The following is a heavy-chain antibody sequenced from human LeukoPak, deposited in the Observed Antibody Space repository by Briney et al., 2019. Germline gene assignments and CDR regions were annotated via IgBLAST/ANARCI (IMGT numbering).Heavy chain of an antibody. J-gene: IGHJ4*02. D-gene: IGHD5-18*01. Sequence: AASVKVSCKASGYTFTSYAMNWVRQAPVQGLEWMGWINTNTGNPTYAQGFTGRFVLSLDTSVSTAYLQISSLKAEDTAVYYCARRPRGIQLWTIDYWGQGTLVTVSS. CDR2: INTNTGNP. CDR3: ARRPRGIQLWTIDY. V-gene: IGHV7-4-1*02. CDR1: GYTFTSYA.